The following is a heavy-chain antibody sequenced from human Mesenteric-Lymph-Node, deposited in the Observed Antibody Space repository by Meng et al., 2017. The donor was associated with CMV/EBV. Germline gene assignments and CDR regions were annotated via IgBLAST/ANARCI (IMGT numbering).Heavy chain of an antibody. J-gene: IGHJ4*02. V-gene: IGHV1-2*02. CDR3: ARDPPEHVWGGPVDH. Sequence: ASVKVSCKASGYTFIDYYIHWVRQAPGQGLEWMGWINPKSGVTNYAQKFQGRVTMTSDTSISTAYMELKRLRSDDTAVYYCARDPPEHVWGGPVDHWGQGTLVTVSS. CDR2: INPKSGVT. D-gene: IGHD3-16*01. CDR1: GYTFIDYY.